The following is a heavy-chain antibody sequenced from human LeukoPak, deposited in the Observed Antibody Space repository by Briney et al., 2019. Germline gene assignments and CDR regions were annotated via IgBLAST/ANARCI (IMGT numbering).Heavy chain of an antibody. CDR3: ARFHSGPSGWYVLWYFDL. J-gene: IGHJ2*01. CDR2: IYNSENT. Sequence: PSETLSLTCTVSGGSVSSYYWSWIRQPPGKGLEWIGYIYNSENTKYNSSLESRVTMSEETSRNQVFLKLSSVTAADTAVYYCARFHSGPSGWYVLWYFDLWGRGTLVTVSS. D-gene: IGHD6-19*01. CDR1: GGSVSSYY. V-gene: IGHV4-4*09.